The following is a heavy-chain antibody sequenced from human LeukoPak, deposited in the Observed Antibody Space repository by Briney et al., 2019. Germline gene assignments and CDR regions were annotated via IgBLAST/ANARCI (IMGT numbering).Heavy chain of an antibody. CDR2: IYYSGST. V-gene: IGHV4-59*12. CDR1: GGSISSYY. J-gene: IGHJ4*02. CDR3: ARGGYSYGSY. Sequence: SETLSLTCTVSGGSISSYYWSWIRQPPGKGLEWIGYIYYSGSTNYSPSLKSRVTISVDTSKNQFSLKLSSVTAADTAVYYCARGGYSYGSYWGQGTLVTVSS. D-gene: IGHD5-18*01.